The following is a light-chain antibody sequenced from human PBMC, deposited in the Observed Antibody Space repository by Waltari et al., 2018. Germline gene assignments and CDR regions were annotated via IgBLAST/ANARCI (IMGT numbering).Light chain of an antibody. CDR2: KTS. V-gene: IGKV1-5*03. Sequence: DIQMTQSPSTLSPSVGDRVTITCRASQSVGVWLGWYQQKPGKAPKVLIYKTSSLESGVPSRFSGSGSGTEFTLTISNLQPADFATYYCQQYNSFPKTFGQGTKVEIK. CDR1: QSVGVW. CDR3: QQYNSFPKT. J-gene: IGKJ1*01.